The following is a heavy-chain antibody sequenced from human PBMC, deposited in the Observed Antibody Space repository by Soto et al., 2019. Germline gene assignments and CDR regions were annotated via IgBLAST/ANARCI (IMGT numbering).Heavy chain of an antibody. D-gene: IGHD3-9*01. CDR2: INPNSGGT. CDR3: ARDIKYDILTGQHNYYGMDV. CDR1: GYTFTGYY. V-gene: IGHV1-2*04. J-gene: IGHJ6*02. Sequence: ASVKVSCKASGYTFTGYYMHWVRQAPGQGLEWMGWINPNSGGTNYAQKFQGWVTMTRDTSISTAYMEPSRLRSDDTAVYYCARDIKYDILTGQHNYYGMDVWGQGNTVTVSS.